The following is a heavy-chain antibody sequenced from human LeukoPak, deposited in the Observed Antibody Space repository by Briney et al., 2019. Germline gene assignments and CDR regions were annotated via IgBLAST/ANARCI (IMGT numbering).Heavy chain of an antibody. CDR2: ITWDATDS. CDR3: AKDVSFRRGHNFDASDI. V-gene: IGHV3-43*01. CDR1: GFKFADAP. D-gene: IGHD5-24*01. Sequence: GGSLRLSCTASGFKFADAPMHWVRQPPGKGLEWIALITWDATDSYYADSVKGRFTISRDDSRNTLYLQMNSLRSEDTALYYCAKDVSFRRGHNFDASDIWGLGTMVTVSS. J-gene: IGHJ3*02.